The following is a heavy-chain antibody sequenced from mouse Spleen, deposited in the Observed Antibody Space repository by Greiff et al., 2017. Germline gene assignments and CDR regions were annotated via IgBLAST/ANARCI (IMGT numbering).Heavy chain of an antibody. CDR2: IDPSDSYT. J-gene: IGHJ1*03. CDR3: AGYGSSYGYFDV. D-gene: IGHD1-1*01. Sequence: VQLQQPGAELVMPGASVKLSCKASGYTFTSYWMHWVKQRPGQGLEWIGEIDPSDSYTNYNQKFKGKATLTVDKSSSTAYMQLSSLTSEDSAVYYCAGYGSSYGYFDVWGTGTTVTVSS. CDR1: GYTFTSYW. V-gene: IGHV1-69*01.